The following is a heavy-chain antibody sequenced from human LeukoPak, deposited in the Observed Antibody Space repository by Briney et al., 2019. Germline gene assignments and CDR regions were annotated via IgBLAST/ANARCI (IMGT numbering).Heavy chain of an antibody. J-gene: IGHJ5*02. CDR3: ARGRGARSSRWYNWFDP. V-gene: IGHV4-34*01. CDR2: INHSGST. Sequence: SETLSLTCAVYGGSFSAYYWSRIRQPPGKGLEWIGEINHSGSTNYNPSLKSRVTISIDTSKNQFSLEMSPVTAADTAVYYCARGRGARSSRWYNWFDPWGQGTLVTVSS. D-gene: IGHD6-13*01. CDR1: GGSFSAYY.